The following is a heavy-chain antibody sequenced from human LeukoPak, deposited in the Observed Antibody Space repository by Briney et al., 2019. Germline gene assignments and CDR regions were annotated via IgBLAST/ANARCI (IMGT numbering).Heavy chain of an antibody. CDR1: GYTFSDYD. D-gene: IGHD2-21*01. CDR2: MNPTSGDT. CDR3: ARVVMKAFYYYYMDV. J-gene: IGHJ6*03. V-gene: IGHV1-8*01. Sequence: GASVKVSCKASGYTFSDYDVNWVRQAPGQGLEWMGWMNPTSGDTGYAQKFQGRVTMTRSMSKNTAYMELSRLRSEDTAVYFCARVVMKAFYYYYMDVWEKGP.